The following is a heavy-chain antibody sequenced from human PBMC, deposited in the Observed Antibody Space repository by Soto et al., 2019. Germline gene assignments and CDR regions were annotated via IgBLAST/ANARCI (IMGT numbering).Heavy chain of an antibody. CDR2: ISSSSSYI. CDR1: GFTFSSYS. Sequence: GGSLRLSCAASGFTFSSYSMNWVRQAPGKGLERVSSISSSSSYIYYADSVKGRFTISRDNAKNSLYLQMNSLRAEDTAVYYCARSREMATNYYYYYGMDVWGQGTTVTVSS. J-gene: IGHJ6*02. V-gene: IGHV3-21*01. D-gene: IGHD5-12*01. CDR3: ARSREMATNYYYYYGMDV.